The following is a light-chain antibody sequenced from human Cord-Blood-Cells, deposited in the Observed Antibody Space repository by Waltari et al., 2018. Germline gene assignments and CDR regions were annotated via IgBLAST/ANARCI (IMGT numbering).Light chain of an antibody. CDR2: AAS. J-gene: IGKJ1*01. CDR1: QSISSD. V-gene: IGKV1-39*01. CDR3: QQSYSSPAT. Sequence: DIQLTQSPLSLSASVGHIVPLTCRASQSISSDLNWYQQNPGKAPKLLIYAASSLPSGVPSRFSGSGSGTDFTLTISRLQPEDFATYYCQQSYSSPATFGQGTKVEIK.